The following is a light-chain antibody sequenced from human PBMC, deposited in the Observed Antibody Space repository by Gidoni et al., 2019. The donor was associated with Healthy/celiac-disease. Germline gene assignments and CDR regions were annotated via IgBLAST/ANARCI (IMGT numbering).Light chain of an antibody. CDR3: SSYTSSSTLEGV. Sequence: QSALTQPASVSGSPVQSITISCTGTSSDVGGYNYVSLYQQHPGKAPKLMIYEVSNRTSGVSNRFSGSKSGNTASLTISGLQAEDEADYYCSSYTSSSTLEGVFGGGTKLTVL. CDR1: SSDVGGYNY. CDR2: EVS. J-gene: IGLJ2*01. V-gene: IGLV2-14*01.